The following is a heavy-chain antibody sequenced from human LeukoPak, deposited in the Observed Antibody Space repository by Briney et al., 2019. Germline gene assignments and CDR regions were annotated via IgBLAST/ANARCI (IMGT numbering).Heavy chain of an antibody. CDR3: ASIAVAYYFDY. Sequence: GGSLRLSCAASGFTFSSYWMSWVRQAPGKGLEWVANIKQDGSEKHYVDSVKGRFTISRDNAKNSLYLQMNSLRAEDTAVYYCASIAVAYYFDYWGQGTLVTVSS. D-gene: IGHD6-19*01. CDR2: IKQDGSEK. CDR1: GFTFSSYW. V-gene: IGHV3-7*01. J-gene: IGHJ4*02.